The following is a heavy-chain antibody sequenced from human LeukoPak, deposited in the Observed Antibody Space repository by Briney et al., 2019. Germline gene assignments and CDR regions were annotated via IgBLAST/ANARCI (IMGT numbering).Heavy chain of an antibody. CDR2: ISTSSRYI. D-gene: IGHD2-2*01. CDR3: ARADCSGSTCYLRRSWFDP. CDR1: GFTFSSFD. Sequence: GGSLRLSCAASGFTFSSFDMNWVRQAPGKGLEWVSSISTSSRYIYYRDSVKGRFTTSRDDAKNSLYLQMNSLRVEDTAVYYCARADCSGSTCYLRRSWFDPWGQGTLVTVSS. J-gene: IGHJ5*02. V-gene: IGHV3-21*01.